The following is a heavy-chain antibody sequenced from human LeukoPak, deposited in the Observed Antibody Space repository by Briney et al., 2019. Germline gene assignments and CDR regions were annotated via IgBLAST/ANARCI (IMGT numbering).Heavy chain of an antibody. CDR1: EFTFSDYA. CDR2: VRDSGGTT. Sequence: GGSLRLSCVASEFTFSDYAMNWVRQAAGKGLEWVSVVRDSGGTTHYADSVKGRFAISRDNSRNTLYLQMNSLRAEDTAVYYCARGAYSSNWYLFDHWGQGTLVTVSS. J-gene: IGHJ4*02. CDR3: ARGAYSSNWYLFDH. D-gene: IGHD6-13*01. V-gene: IGHV3-23*01.